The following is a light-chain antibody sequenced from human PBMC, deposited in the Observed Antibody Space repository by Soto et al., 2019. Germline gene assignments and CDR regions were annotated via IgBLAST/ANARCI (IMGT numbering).Light chain of an antibody. V-gene: IGKV1-39*01. J-gene: IGKJ4*01. CDR3: QQSYSTPLT. CDR1: QSISSY. CDR2: AAS. Sequence: DIQMTQSPSTLSASVEDRVTITCRASQSISSYLNWYQQKPGKAPKLLIYAASSLQSGVSSRFSGSGSGTDFTLTISSLQPEDFATYYCQQSYSTPLTFGGGTKVDIK.